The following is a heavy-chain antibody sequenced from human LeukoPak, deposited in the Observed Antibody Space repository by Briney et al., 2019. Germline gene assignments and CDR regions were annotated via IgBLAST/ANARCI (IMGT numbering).Heavy chain of an antibody. V-gene: IGHV4-61*02. CDR1: GGSISSGSYY. Sequence: SQTLSLTCTVSGGSISSGSYYWSWIRQPAGKGLEWIGRIYTSGSTNYNPSLKSRVTISLDASKNQFSLKLSSVTAADTAVYYCANSIDFDYGDYYFDYWGQGALVTISS. CDR3: ANSIDFDYGDYYFDY. J-gene: IGHJ4*02. D-gene: IGHD4-17*01. CDR2: IYTSGST.